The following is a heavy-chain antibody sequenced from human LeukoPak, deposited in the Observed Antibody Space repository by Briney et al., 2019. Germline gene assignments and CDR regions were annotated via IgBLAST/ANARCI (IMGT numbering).Heavy chain of an antibody. V-gene: IGHV1-58*01. J-gene: IGHJ4*02. CDR1: GFTFTSSA. CDR3: ATGRHYYDSSGYYLFNFDY. CDR2: IVVGSGNT. Sequence: GTSVKVSCKASGFTFTSSAVQWVRQARGQRLEWIGWIVVGSGNTNYAQKFQERVTITRDMSTSTAYMELSSLRSEDTAVYYCATGRHYYDSSGYYLFNFDYWGQGTLVTVSS. D-gene: IGHD3-22*01.